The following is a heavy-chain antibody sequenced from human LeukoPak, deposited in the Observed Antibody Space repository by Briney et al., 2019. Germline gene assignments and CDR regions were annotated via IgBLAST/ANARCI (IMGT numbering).Heavy chain of an antibody. D-gene: IGHD5-18*01. CDR1: GFTFSSYA. CDR3: AKARLRGYSYLVVYYFDY. CDR2: ISGSGGST. V-gene: IGHV3-23*01. Sequence: PGGSLRLSCAASGFTFSSYAMSWVRQAPGKGLEWVSAISGSGGSTYYADSVKGRFTISRDNSKNTLYLQMNSLRAEDTAVYYCAKARLRGYSYLVVYYFDYWGQGTLVTVSS. J-gene: IGHJ4*02.